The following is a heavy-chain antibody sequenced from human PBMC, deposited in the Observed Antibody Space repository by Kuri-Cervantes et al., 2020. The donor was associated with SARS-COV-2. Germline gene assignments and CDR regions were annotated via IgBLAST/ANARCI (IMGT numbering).Heavy chain of an antibody. CDR1: GFTFSSYD. D-gene: IGHD1-1*01. J-gene: IGHJ5*02. V-gene: IGHV3-13*01. CDR2: IGTAGDT. Sequence: GESLKISCAASGFTFSSYDMHWVRQATGKGLEWVSAIGTAGDTYYPGSVKGRFTISRDNAKNSLYLQMNSLRAEDTAVYYCARDRNWNWFDPWGQGTLVTVSS. CDR3: ARDRNWNWFDP.